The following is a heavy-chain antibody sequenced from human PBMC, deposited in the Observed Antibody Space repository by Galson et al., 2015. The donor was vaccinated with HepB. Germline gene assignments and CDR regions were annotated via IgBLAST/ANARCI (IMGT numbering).Heavy chain of an antibody. CDR2: IYPGDFDA. CDR1: GYNFTRYW. J-gene: IGHJ4*01. V-gene: IGHV5-51*01. Sequence: QSGAEVKKPGESLKISCKASGYNFTRYWIGWARQMPGKGLEWMGIIYPGDFDARYSPSYSPSFQGQVTISADKSINTAYLQWSSVRASDPAMYCGVRTNSSRNGCYHFDHSGHGTLVTVFS. CDR3: VRTNSSRNGCYHFDH. D-gene: IGHD4/OR15-4a*01.